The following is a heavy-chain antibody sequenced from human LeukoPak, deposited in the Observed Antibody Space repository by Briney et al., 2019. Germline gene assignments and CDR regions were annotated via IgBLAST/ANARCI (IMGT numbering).Heavy chain of an antibody. CDR3: AREGFGGSFDY. V-gene: IGHV3-23*01. D-gene: IGHD3-10*01. J-gene: IGHJ4*02. Sequence: PGGSLRLSRAASGFTFSSYAMSWVRQAPGKGLEWVSAISDSGGSTFYPDSVKGRFTISRDNSKNTLYLQMNSLRAEDTALYYCAREGFGGSFDYWGQGTLVTVSS. CDR2: ISDSGGST. CDR1: GFTFSSYA.